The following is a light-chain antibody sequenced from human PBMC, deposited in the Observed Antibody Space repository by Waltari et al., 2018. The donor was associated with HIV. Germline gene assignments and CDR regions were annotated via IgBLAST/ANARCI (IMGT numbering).Light chain of an antibody. J-gene: IGLJ1*01. V-gene: IGLV2-14*01. CDR1: SSDGGGYNY. CDR2: EVS. CDR3: SSYTSTSTGV. Sequence: QSALTQPASVSGSPGQSITISCTATSSDGGGYNYASWYQQHPGKAPKFMIYEVSNRPSGVSKRFSDSKSGNTASLTISGLQAEDEADYYCSSYTSTSTGVFGTGTKVTVL.